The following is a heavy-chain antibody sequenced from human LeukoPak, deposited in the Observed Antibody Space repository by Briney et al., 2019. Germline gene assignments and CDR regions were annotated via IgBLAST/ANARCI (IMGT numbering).Heavy chain of an antibody. CDR3: ATHPGDYWFGYLQL. J-gene: IGHJ4*02. D-gene: IGHD3-10*01. CDR1: GFTFSSYW. V-gene: IGHV3-7*01. CDR2: IKQDGSEK. Sequence: GGSLRLSCAASGFTFSSYWMSWVRQAPGKGLEWVANIKQDGSEKYYVDSVKGRFTVSRDNAMNSLYLQMNSLRAEDTAVYYCATHPGDYWFGYLQLWGQGTLVTVSS.